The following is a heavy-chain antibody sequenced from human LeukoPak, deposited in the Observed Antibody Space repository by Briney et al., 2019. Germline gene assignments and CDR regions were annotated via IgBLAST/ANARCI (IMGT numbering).Heavy chain of an antibody. V-gene: IGHV4-4*07. Sequence: SETLSLTCTVSGASISDYHWSWLRQPAGGGLEWIVRLYTSGDSNYSPSLKGRVTMSVDTSMNQFSLRLTSLTAADTAVYYCAKEVGASYYFDYWGQGTLVSVSS. CDR3: AKEVGASYYFDY. D-gene: IGHD1-26*01. CDR1: GASISDYH. CDR2: LYTSGDS. J-gene: IGHJ4*02.